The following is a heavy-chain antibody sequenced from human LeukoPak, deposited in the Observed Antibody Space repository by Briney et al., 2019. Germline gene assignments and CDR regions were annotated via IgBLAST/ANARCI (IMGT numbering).Heavy chain of an antibody. Sequence: GGSLRLSCAASGFTFSNYAMSWVRQAPGKGLECVSVISGSGGSTYYADSVKGRFTTSRDTSKNTLYLRMNSLRAEDTAVYYCAKSTSPVGTFDYWGQGTLVTVSS. J-gene: IGHJ4*02. CDR3: AKSTSPVGTFDY. CDR1: GFTFSNYA. V-gene: IGHV3-23*01. CDR2: ISGSGGST. D-gene: IGHD4-23*01.